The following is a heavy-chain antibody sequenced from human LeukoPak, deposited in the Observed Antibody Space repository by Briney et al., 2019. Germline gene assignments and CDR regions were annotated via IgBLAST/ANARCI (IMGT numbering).Heavy chain of an antibody. Sequence: SVKVSCKASGGTFSSYAISWVRQAPGQGLEWMGGIIPIFGTANYAQKFQGRVTITADESTSTAYMELSSLRSEDPAMYYWARKYYYASGSYFGFDPWGQGTLVTVSS. V-gene: IGHV1-69*13. D-gene: IGHD3-10*01. CDR1: GGTFSSYA. CDR3: ARKYYYASGSYFGFDP. CDR2: IIPIFGTA. J-gene: IGHJ5*02.